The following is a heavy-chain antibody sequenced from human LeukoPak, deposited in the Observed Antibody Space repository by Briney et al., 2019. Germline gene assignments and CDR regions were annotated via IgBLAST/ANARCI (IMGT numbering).Heavy chain of an antibody. J-gene: IGHJ6*03. CDR3: ARAEALGGYYYYYMDV. Sequence: ASVKVSCKASGYTFTSYYIHWVRQAPGQGLEWMGIINPSGDSTTYAQKFQGRVTMTRDMSTSIVYMELSSLRSDDTAVYYCARAEALGGYYYYYMDVWGKGTTVTVSS. CDR2: INPSGDST. D-gene: IGHD3-16*01. CDR1: GYTFTSYY. V-gene: IGHV1-46*01.